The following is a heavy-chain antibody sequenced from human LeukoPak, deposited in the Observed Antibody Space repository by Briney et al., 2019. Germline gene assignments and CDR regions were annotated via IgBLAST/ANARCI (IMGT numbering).Heavy chain of an antibody. CDR2: IYYSGST. V-gene: IGHV4-39*01. D-gene: IGHD6-13*01. CDR1: GGPISSSSYY. Sequence: SETLSLTCTVSGGPISSSSYYWGWIRQPPGKGLEWIGSIYYSGSTYYNPSLKSRVTISVDTSKNQFSLKLSSVTAADTAVYYCASPIAAAGPFNYWGQGTLVTVSS. CDR3: ASPIAAAGPFNY. J-gene: IGHJ4*02.